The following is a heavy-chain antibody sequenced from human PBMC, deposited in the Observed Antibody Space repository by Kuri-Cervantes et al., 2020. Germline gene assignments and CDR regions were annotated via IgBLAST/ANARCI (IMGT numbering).Heavy chain of an antibody. CDR1: GYTFTSYD. D-gene: IGHD3-10*01. V-gene: IGHV1-8*01. CDR3: ARLFRSYYGSRSYKVYYYGMDV. Sequence: ASVKVSCKASGYTFTSYDINWVRQATGQGLEWMGWMNPNSGNTGYAQKFQGRVTMTRNTSISTAYMELSSLRSDDTAVYYCARLFRSYYGSRSYKVYYYGMDVWGQGTTVTVSS. CDR2: MNPNSGNT. J-gene: IGHJ6*02.